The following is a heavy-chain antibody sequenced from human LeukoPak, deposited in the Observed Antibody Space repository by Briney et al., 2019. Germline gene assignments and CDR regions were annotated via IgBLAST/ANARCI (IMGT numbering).Heavy chain of an antibody. CDR1: GGSISSYY. CDR3: AREGYYYDSSGYYGYYYYMDV. Sequence: PSETLSLTCTVSGGSISSYYWSWIRQPAGKGLEWIGRIYTSGSTNYNPSLKSRVTMPVDTSKNQFSLKLSSVTAADTAVYYCAREGYYYDSSGYYGYYYYMDVWGKGTTVTVSS. CDR2: IYTSGST. V-gene: IGHV4-4*07. D-gene: IGHD3-22*01. J-gene: IGHJ6*03.